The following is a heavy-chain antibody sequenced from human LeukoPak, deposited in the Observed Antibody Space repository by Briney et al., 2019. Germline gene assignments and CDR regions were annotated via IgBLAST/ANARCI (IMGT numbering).Heavy chain of an antibody. CDR3: ARDQYDTWSRRGNFDS. CDR1: GFTFGKYW. D-gene: IGHD3-3*01. Sequence: GGSLRLSCVASGFTFGKYWMSWVRQAPGKGLEWXXXIKLDGSEKNYVDSVKGRFTISRDNTKNSLYLQMNSLRAEDTAVFYCARDQYDTWSRRGNFDSWGQGTLVIVSS. J-gene: IGHJ4*02. CDR2: IKLDGSEK. V-gene: IGHV3-7*03.